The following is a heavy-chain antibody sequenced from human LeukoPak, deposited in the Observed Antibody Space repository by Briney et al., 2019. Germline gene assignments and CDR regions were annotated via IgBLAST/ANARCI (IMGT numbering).Heavy chain of an antibody. D-gene: IGHD3-22*01. CDR3: ARDLDYYDSSGSGWFDP. V-gene: IGHV1-18*01. J-gene: IGHJ5*02. Sequence: QKFQGRVTMTTDTSTNTAYMELRSLGSDDTAVYYCARDLDYYDSSGSGWFDPWGQGTLVTVSS.